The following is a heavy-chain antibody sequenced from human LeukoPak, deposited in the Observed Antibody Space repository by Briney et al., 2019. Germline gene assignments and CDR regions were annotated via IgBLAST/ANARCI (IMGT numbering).Heavy chain of an antibody. V-gene: IGHV1-2*02. J-gene: IGHJ3*02. D-gene: IGHD1-1*01. CDR3: ARERGLERRLGAFDI. Sequence: ASVKVSCKASGYTFTGYYMHWVRQAPGQGLEWMGWINPNSGGTNYAQKFQGRVTMTRDTSISTAYMELSRLRSDDTAVYYCARERGLERRLGAFDIWGQGTMVTVSS. CDR1: GYTFTGYY. CDR2: INPNSGGT.